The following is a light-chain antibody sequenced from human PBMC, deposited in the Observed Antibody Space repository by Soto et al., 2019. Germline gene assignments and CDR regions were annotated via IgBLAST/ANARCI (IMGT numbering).Light chain of an antibody. Sequence: QSVLTQPPSASGTPGQRVTISCSGSSSNIGSNSANWYQQLPGTAPKLVMYSTNQRPSGVPDRFSGSKSGTSASLAISDLQSEDEADYYFAAWDDTLNGHVAFGGGTKVTVL. CDR1: SSNIGSNS. V-gene: IGLV1-44*01. CDR3: AAWDDTLNGHVA. J-gene: IGLJ2*01. CDR2: STN.